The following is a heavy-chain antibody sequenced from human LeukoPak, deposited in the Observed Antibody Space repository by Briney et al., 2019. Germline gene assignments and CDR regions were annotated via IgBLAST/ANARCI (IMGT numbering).Heavy chain of an antibody. V-gene: IGHV4-34*01. CDR1: GGSFSGYS. D-gene: IGHD3-22*01. CDR2: INRSGST. J-gene: IGHJ4*02. CDR3: ARVNSGSSGSYYFDY. Sequence: PSESLTLTCAAYGGSFSGYSWSWIRQPPGKGLEWIGEINRSGSTNYYPAPMNRVTISVDTSKNQFSLKLSSVTAADTAVYYCARVNSGSSGSYYFDYWGQGTLVTVSS.